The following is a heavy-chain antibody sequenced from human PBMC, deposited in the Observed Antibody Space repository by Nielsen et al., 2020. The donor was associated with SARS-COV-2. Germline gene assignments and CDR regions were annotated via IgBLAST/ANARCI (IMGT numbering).Heavy chain of an antibody. Sequence: GESLKISCAASGFPFSSFAMHWVRQAPGKGLEWVAVISFDGSDEYSADSVKGRFTISRDNAKNTLYLQMTSLRTEDTAVYYCAREDSWVLLRTYDALDIWGQGTMVSVSS. D-gene: IGHD1-26*01. CDR2: ISFDGSDE. J-gene: IGHJ3*02. V-gene: IGHV3-30-3*01. CDR3: AREDSWVLLRTYDALDI. CDR1: GFPFSSFA.